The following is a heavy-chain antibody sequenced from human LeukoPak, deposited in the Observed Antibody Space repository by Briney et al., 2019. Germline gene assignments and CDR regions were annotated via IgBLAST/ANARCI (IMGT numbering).Heavy chain of an antibody. J-gene: IGHJ4*02. V-gene: IGHV3-23*01. D-gene: IGHD3-22*01. CDR1: GFTFSSYA. Sequence: QAGGSLRLSCAASGFTFSSYAMSWVRQAPGKGLEWVSAISGSGGSTYYADSVKGRFTISRDNSKNTLYLQMNSLRAEDTAVYYCAKDTLNYYDSSGYDYWGQGTLVTVSS. CDR2: ISGSGGST. CDR3: AKDTLNYYDSSGYDY.